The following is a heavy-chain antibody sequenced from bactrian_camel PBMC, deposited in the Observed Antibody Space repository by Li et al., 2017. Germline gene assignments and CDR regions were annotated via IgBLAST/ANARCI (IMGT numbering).Heavy chain of an antibody. D-gene: IGHD2*01. V-gene: IGHV3S1*01. CDR1: GFTFSVYW. CDR3: ATRDTIDWGCGHKW. CDR2: ITNGAGTT. Sequence: HVQLVESGGGLVQPGGSLRLSCVVSGFTFSVYWIHWVRQVPGKGLEWVGQITNGAGTTYYADPVKGRFTISRDSAKNTLYLQLNSLKTEDTAMYYCATRDTIDWGCGHKWWGQGTQVTVS. J-gene: IGHJ4*01.